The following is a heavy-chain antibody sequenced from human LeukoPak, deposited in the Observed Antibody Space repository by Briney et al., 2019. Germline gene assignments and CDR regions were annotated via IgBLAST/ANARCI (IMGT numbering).Heavy chain of an antibody. CDR3: ARVGRLQYGDYVAFDY. CDR2: VSVSGTTM. J-gene: IGHJ4*02. Sequence: GVSLRLSCATSGFTFTDYYMSWIRQAPGKGLEWVSYVSVSGTTMYYADSVKGRFTLSRDNAKNSLYLQMNSLRAEDTAVYYCARVGRLQYGDYVAFDYWGQGTLVTVSS. D-gene: IGHD4-17*01. CDR1: GFTFTDYY. V-gene: IGHV3-11*01.